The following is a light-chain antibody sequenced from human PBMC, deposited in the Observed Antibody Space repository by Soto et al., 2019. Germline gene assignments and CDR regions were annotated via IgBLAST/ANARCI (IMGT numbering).Light chain of an antibody. CDR3: QQANSFPRT. V-gene: IGKV1-12*01. Sequence: DIQMTQSPSSVSASVGDRVTITCRASQGISSWLAWYQQKPGKAPKLLIYATSSLQSGVPSRFSGSGSGTDFTLTISSLQPEDFATYCQQANSFPRTFGGGTKVEIK. J-gene: IGKJ4*01. CDR1: QGISSW. CDR2: ATS.